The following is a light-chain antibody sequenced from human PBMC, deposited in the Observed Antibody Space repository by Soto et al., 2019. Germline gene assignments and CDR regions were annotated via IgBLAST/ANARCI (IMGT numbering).Light chain of an antibody. J-gene: IGKJ1*01. CDR3: QQYHSYPWT. Sequence: DIQMTQSPSTLSAFVGERVTITCRASSSISGHLAWYQQKPGKPPILLSLERGVPSRFSGRGSVTGFTITISSLQPDDSASYCCQQYHSYPWTVGQGTKV. CDR1: SSISGH. V-gene: IGKV1-5*01.